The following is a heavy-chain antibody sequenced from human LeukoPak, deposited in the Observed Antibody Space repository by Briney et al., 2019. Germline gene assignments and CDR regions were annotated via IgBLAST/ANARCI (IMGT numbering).Heavy chain of an antibody. D-gene: IGHD3-10*01. CDR2: INPSGGRT. V-gene: IGHV1-46*01. CDR3: VRDGEVIIKPAASFPHDAFDI. CDR1: GYTFTSYY. Sequence: ASVKVSCKASGYTFTSYYMHWLRQSPGKGLEWMGIINPSGGRTNYPPKFQGRVTMTRDTATSTVYMELSSLRSEDTAVYYCVRDGEVIIKPAASFPHDAFDIWGQGTMVIVSS. J-gene: IGHJ3*02.